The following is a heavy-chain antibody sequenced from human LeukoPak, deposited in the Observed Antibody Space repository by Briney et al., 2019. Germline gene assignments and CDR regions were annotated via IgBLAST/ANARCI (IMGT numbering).Heavy chain of an antibody. CDR2: INPSGGST. CDR3: ARGGGGYSSSWYWCYFDY. CDR1: GYTFTSYY. J-gene: IGHJ4*02. V-gene: IGHV1-46*01. Sequence: ASVKVSCKASGYTFTSYYMHWVRQAPGQGLEWMGIINPSGGSTSYAQKFQGRVTMTRDMSTSTVYMELSSLRSEDTAVYYCARGGGGYSSSWYWCYFDYWGQGTLVTVSS. D-gene: IGHD6-13*01.